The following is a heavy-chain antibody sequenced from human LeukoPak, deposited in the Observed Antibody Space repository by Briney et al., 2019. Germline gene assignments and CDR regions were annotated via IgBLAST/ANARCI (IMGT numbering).Heavy chain of an antibody. CDR1: GYTFSDYD. D-gene: IGHD1-26*01. CDR3: ARDLAWGGSSYSYYYMDV. Sequence: ASVKVSCKASGYTFSDYDINWVRQATGQGLEWMGWINRNSGNAGYAQKFQGRVTMTRNTSISTAYMELSSLRSEDTAVYYCARDLAWGGSSYSYYYMDVWDKGTTVTVSS. J-gene: IGHJ6*03. CDR2: INRNSGNA. V-gene: IGHV1-8*01.